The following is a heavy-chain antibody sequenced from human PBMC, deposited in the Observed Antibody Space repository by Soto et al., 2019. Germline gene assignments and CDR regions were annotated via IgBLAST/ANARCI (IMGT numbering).Heavy chain of an antibody. D-gene: IGHD2-21*02. CDR1: GGSISSGGYY. CDR2: IYYSGST. CDR3: ARGRPAIVVVTGPRDAFDI. J-gene: IGHJ3*02. Sequence: SETLSLTCTVSGGSISSGGYYWSWIRQHPGKGLEWIGYIYYSGSTYYNPSLKSRVTISVDTSKNQFSLKLSSVTAADTAVYYCARGRPAIVVVTGPRDAFDIWGQGAMVTVSS. V-gene: IGHV4-31*03.